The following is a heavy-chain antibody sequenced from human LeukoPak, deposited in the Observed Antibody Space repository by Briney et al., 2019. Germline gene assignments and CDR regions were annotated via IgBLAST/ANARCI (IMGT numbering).Heavy chain of an antibody. Sequence: GGSLRLSCAASGFTFSSYAMHWVRQAPGKGLEWVSVISYDGSNKYYADSVKGRFTISRDNSKNTLYLQMNSLRVEDTAVYYCARGRPHGNDYWGQGTLVTVSS. J-gene: IGHJ4*02. CDR1: GFTFSSYA. CDR2: ISYDGSNK. V-gene: IGHV3-30*04. D-gene: IGHD4-23*01. CDR3: ARGRPHGNDY.